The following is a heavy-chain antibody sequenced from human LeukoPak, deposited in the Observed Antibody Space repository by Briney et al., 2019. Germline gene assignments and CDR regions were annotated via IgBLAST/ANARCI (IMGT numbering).Heavy chain of an antibody. CDR3: ARGGGIAAFRYYFDY. Sequence: GGSLRLSCAASGFTFSSYAMSWVRQAPGKGLEWVSGISGSGGSTYYADSVKGRFTISRDNSKNTLYLQMNSLRAEDTAVYYCARGGGIAAFRYYFDYWGQGTLVTVSS. V-gene: IGHV3-23*01. CDR1: GFTFSSYA. CDR2: ISGSGGST. D-gene: IGHD6-13*01. J-gene: IGHJ4*02.